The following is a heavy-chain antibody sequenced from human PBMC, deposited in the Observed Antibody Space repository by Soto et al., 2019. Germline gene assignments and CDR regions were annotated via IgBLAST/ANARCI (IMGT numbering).Heavy chain of an antibody. Sequence: TSVKLSCEACGGTFSSYAISWVRQAPRQGLEWMGGIIPILDVADYAQDFQGRVTITADKSTSTAYMELTSLTSKDTAVYYCARDSPIGSTYSGYDAIDSWGQGTLVTVSS. CDR3: ARDSPIGSTYSGYDAIDS. CDR1: GGTFSSYA. J-gene: IGHJ4*02. CDR2: IIPILDVA. V-gene: IGHV1-69*10. D-gene: IGHD5-12*01.